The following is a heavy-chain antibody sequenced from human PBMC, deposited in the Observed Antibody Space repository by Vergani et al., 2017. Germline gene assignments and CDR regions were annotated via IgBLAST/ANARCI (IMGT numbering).Heavy chain of an antibody. CDR3: AGGMVRGVIINIDY. J-gene: IGHJ4*02. CDR1: GGSISSSSYY. Sequence: QVQLYESGPGLVKPSETLSLTCTVSGGSISSSSYYWGWIRQPPGKGLEWIGSIYYSGSTYYNPSLKSRVTISVDTSKNQFSLKLSSVTAADTAVYYCAGGMVRGVIINIDYWGQGTLVTVSS. V-gene: IGHV4-39*01. D-gene: IGHD3-10*01. CDR2: IYYSGST.